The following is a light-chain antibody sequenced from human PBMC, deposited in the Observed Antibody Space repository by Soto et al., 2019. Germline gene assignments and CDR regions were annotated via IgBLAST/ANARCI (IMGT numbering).Light chain of an antibody. J-gene: IGKJ1*01. CDR3: MQCTHWPWT. Sequence: DVVMTQSPLSLPVTLGQPASISCRSSQSPLYSDGNTYLSWFQQRPGQSPRRLIYKVSNRDSGVLDRFRGSGSGTDFTLKISSVEAEDVGGYYGMQCTHWPWTFGQGTKVEIK. CDR2: KVS. V-gene: IGKV2-30*01. CDR1: QSPLYSDGNTY.